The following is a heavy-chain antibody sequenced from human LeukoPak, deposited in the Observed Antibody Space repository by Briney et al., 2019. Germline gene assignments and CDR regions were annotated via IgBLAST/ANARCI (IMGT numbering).Heavy chain of an antibody. D-gene: IGHD4-17*01. V-gene: IGHV4-59*01. CDR1: GGSISSYY. CDR2: IYYSGST. Sequence: PSETLSLTCTVSGGSISSYYWSWIRQPPGKGLEWIGYIYYSGSTNYNPSLKSRVTISVDTSKNQFSLKLGSVTAADTAVYYCASSDYGDSIPFDYWGQGTLVTVSS. CDR3: ASSDYGDSIPFDY. J-gene: IGHJ4*02.